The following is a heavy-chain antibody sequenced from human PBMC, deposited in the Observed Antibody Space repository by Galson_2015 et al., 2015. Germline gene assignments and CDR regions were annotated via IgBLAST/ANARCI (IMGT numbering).Heavy chain of an antibody. Sequence: SLRLSCAASGFTVSSYGMHWVRQAPGKGLEWVAVISYDGSNKYYADSVKGRFTISRDNSKNTLYLQMNSLRAEDTAVYYCAKGDFDYWGQGTLVTVSS. V-gene: IGHV3-30*18. CDR2: ISYDGSNK. J-gene: IGHJ4*02. CDR3: AKGDFDY. CDR1: GFTVSSYG.